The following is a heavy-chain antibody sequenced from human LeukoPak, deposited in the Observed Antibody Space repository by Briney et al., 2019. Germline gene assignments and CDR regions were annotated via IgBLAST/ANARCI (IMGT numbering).Heavy chain of an antibody. V-gene: IGHV3-23*01. J-gene: IGHJ3*02. CDR3: AKLQGYSGGSFDI. Sequence: GGSLRLSCAASGFTFSSYAMSWVRQAPGKGLEWVSAISGSGGSTYYADSVKGRFTISRDNSKNTLYLQMNSLRVDDTAVYYCAKLQGYSGGSFDIWGQGTTVAVSS. D-gene: IGHD3-22*01. CDR1: GFTFSSYA. CDR2: ISGSGGST.